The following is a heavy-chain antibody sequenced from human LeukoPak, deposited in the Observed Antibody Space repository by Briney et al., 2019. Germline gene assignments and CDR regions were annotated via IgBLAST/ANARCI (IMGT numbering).Heavy chain of an antibody. J-gene: IGHJ4*02. Sequence: GGSLRLSCAASGFTFSSYAMSWVRQAPGKGLEWVSAISGSGGSTYYADSVKGRFTIYRDNSKNTLYLQMNSLRAEDTAVYYCAKDSEGASGWYVVGIDYWGQGTLVTVSS. V-gene: IGHV3-23*01. CDR1: GFTFSSYA. CDR2: ISGSGGST. CDR3: AKDSEGASGWYVVGIDY. D-gene: IGHD6-19*01.